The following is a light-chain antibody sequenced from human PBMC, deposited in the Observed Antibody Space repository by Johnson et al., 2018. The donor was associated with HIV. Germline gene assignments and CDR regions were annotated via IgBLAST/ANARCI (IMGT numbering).Light chain of an antibody. V-gene: IGLV1-51*02. Sequence: QSVLTQPPSVSAAPGQKVTISCSGSSYNIGNNYVSWYQQLPGTAPKLLIYENNKRPSGIPDRFSGSKSGTSATLAITGLQPGDEADYYCGTWDSSLSAYVFGTGTKVTVL. CDR2: ENN. J-gene: IGLJ1*01. CDR1: SYNIGNNY. CDR3: GTWDSSLSAYV.